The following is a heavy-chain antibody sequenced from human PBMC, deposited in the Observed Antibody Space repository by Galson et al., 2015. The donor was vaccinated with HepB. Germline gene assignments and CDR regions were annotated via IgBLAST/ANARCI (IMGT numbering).Heavy chain of an antibody. CDR3: AKDQVGYCSSTSCYSFYYYYMDV. CDR1: GFTFSSYA. V-gene: IGHV3-23*01. D-gene: IGHD2-2*01. CDR2: ISGSGGST. Sequence: SLRLSCAASGFTFSSYAMSWVRQAPGKGLEWVSAISGSGGSTYDADSVEGRFTISRDNSKNTLYLQMNSLRAEDTAVYYCAKDQVGYCSSTSCYSFYYYYMDVWGKGTTVTVSS. J-gene: IGHJ6*03.